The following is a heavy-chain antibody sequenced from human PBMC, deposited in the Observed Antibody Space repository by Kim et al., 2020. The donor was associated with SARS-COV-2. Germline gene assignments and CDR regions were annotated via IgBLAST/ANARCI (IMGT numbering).Heavy chain of an antibody. D-gene: IGHD1-26*01. Sequence: GGSLRLSCAASGFTFSNAWMSWVRQAPGKGLEWVGRIKSKTDGGTTDYAAPVKGRFTISRDDSKNTLYLQMNSLKTEDTAVYYCTTDRYSGSKRYDAFDIWGQGTMVTVSS. J-gene: IGHJ3*02. CDR2: IKSKTDGGTT. V-gene: IGHV3-15*01. CDR1: GFTFSNAW. CDR3: TTDRYSGSKRYDAFDI.